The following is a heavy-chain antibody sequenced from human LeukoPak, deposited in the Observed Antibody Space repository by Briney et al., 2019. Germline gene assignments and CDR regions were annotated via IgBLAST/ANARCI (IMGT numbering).Heavy chain of an antibody. D-gene: IGHD4-17*01. V-gene: IGHV4-39*01. J-gene: IGHJ5*02. CDR3: ARLDGDYGDYTNWFDP. CDR2: IYYSGST. Sequence: PSETLSLTCTVSGGSISSSSYYWGWIRQPPGKGLEWIGSIYYSGSTYYNPSPKSRVTISVDTSKNQFSLKLSSVTAADTAVYYCARLDGDYGDYTNWFDPWGQGTLVTVSS. CDR1: GGSISSSSYY.